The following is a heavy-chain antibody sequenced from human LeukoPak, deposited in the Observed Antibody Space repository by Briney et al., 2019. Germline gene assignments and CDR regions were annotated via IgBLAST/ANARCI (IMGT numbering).Heavy chain of an antibody. CDR2: IYSGGST. CDR3: ARGPGITMVRGVIITPEYYYYMDV. CDR1: GFTVSSNY. J-gene: IGHJ6*03. D-gene: IGHD3-10*01. Sequence: GGSLRLSCAASGFTVSSNYMSWVRQAPGKGLEWVSVIYSGGSTYYADSVKGRFTISRDNSKNTLYLQMNSLRAEDTAVYYCARGPGITMVRGVIITPEYYYYMDVWGKGTTVTVSS. V-gene: IGHV3-53*01.